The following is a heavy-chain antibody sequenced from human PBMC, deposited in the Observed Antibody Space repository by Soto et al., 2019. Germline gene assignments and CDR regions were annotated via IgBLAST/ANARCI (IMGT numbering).Heavy chain of an antibody. Sequence: PSETLSLTCTVSGASMSGYYWTWIRQSPGKGLEWIGCVHFTGSTNYNPSLKSRVNISLDTSKNQFSLKLSSVTAADTAVYYCARDSPNGWFDPWGQGTLVTVSS. CDR1: GASMSGYY. J-gene: IGHJ5*02. CDR3: ARDSPNGWFDP. V-gene: IGHV4-4*08. CDR2: VHFTGST.